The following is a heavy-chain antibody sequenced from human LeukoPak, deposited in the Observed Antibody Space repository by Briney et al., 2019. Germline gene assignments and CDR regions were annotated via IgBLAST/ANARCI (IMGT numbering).Heavy chain of an antibody. CDR2: IKQDGSEK. D-gene: IGHD3-9*01. J-gene: IGHJ3*02. Sequence: GGPLRLSCAASGFTFSTYWMSWVRQAPGKGREGVAYIKQDGSEKYYVHSVKGRFTIHRDNAKNSQYRQMNSLKAEDTSLYYCARDDILTGYNPDAFDIWGQGTMVTVSS. CDR1: GFTFSTYW. V-gene: IGHV3-7*01. CDR3: ARDDILTGYNPDAFDI.